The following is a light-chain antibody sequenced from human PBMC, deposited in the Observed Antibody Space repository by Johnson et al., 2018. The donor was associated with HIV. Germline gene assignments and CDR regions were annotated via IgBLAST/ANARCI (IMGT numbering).Light chain of an antibody. V-gene: IGLV1-51*02. CDR2: EKN. CDR1: SSNIGNNY. CDR3: GTWDSSLSAAV. Sequence: SVLTQPPSVSAAPGQKVTISCSGSSSNIGNNYVSWYQQLPGTAPKLLIYEKNKRPSGIPDRFSASKSGTSATLGITGLQTGDEADYYCGTWDSSLSAAVFGTGTKVTVL. J-gene: IGLJ1*01.